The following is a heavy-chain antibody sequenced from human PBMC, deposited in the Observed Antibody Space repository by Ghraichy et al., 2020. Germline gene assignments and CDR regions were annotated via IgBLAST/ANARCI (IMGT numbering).Heavy chain of an antibody. D-gene: IGHD3-3*01. Sequence: SETLSLTCTVSGGSISSYYWSWIRQPPGKGLEWIGYMYYSGSTNYNPSLKSRVTISVDMSKNQFSLKLSSVTAADTAVYYCARAPRTIYGAVAYFDYWGQGTLVTVSS. J-gene: IGHJ4*02. CDR3: ARAPRTIYGAVAYFDY. CDR2: MYYSGST. V-gene: IGHV4-59*01. CDR1: GGSISSYY.